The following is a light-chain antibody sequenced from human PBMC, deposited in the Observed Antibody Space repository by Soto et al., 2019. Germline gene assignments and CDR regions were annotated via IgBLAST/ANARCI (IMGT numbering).Light chain of an antibody. CDR1: QSISNH. J-gene: IGKJ2*01. Sequence: DIQVTQSPSSLSASAGDRVTITCRASQSISNHLNWYQQKPGKAPKLLNYAASSLQSGVPSSFSGIGSGTHFALPITSLQPEDFATCDCQQSYIMSEGYTFGQGTKLEIK. CDR3: QQSYIMSEGYT. V-gene: IGKV1-39*01. CDR2: AAS.